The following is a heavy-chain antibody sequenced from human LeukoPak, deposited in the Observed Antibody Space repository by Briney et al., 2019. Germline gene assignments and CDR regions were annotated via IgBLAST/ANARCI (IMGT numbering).Heavy chain of an antibody. CDR3: AKDGSEYYYDSSGDLD. J-gene: IGHJ4*02. CDR1: GFTFSSYA. D-gene: IGHD3-22*01. Sequence: TGGSLRLSCAASGFTFSSYAMSWVRQAPGKGLEWVSAISGSGGSTYYADSVKGRFTISRDNSKNTLYLQMNSLRAEDTAVYYCAKDGSEYYYDSSGDLDWGQGTLVTVSS. V-gene: IGHV3-23*01. CDR2: ISGSGGST.